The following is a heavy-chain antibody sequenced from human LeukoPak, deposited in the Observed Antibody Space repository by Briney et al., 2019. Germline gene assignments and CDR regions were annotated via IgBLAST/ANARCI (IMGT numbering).Heavy chain of an antibody. CDR3: ARDIYYDSSGYPSFAY. V-gene: IGHV1-46*01. CDR1: GYTFTSYY. J-gene: IGHJ4*02. Sequence: ASVKVSCKASGYTFTSYYMHWVRQAPGQGLEWMGIINPSGGSTSYAQKFQGRVTMTRDTSTSTVYMELSSLRSEDTAVYYCARDIYYDSSGYPSFAYWGQGTLVTVSS. D-gene: IGHD3-22*01. CDR2: INPSGGST.